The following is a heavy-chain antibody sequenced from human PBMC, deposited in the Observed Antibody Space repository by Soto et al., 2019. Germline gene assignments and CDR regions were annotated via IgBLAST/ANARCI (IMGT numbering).Heavy chain of an antibody. CDR2: IYWNDDK. V-gene: IGHV2-5*01. J-gene: IGHJ4*02. Sequence: SGPTLVNPTQTLTLTCTFSGFALSTTGVGVGWIRQPPGKALEWLALIYWNDDKRYSPSLRSRLTITKDTSKNQVVLTMTNMDPVDTATYYCAHRLPRGYQQWVCFDSWGQGTLVTVSS. CDR3: AHRLPRGYQQWVCFDS. D-gene: IGHD6-19*01. CDR1: GFALSTTGVG.